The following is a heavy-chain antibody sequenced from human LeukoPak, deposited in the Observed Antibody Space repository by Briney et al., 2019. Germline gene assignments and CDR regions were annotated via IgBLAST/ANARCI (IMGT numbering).Heavy chain of an antibody. CDR3: ARGATVTTTSAFDF. CDR2: ISSSSSTI. Sequence: GGSLRLSCAASGFTFSDYSLNWVRQAPGKGLEWVSCISSSSSTIYYADSVKGRFTISRDSAKNSLYLQMNSLRAEDTAVYYCARGATVTTTSAFDFWGQGTMVTVSS. D-gene: IGHD4-17*01. V-gene: IGHV3-48*01. CDR1: GFTFSDYS. J-gene: IGHJ3*01.